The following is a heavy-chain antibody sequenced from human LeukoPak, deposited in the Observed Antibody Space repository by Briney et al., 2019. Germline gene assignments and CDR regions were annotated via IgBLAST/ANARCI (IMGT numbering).Heavy chain of an antibody. Sequence: ASVKVSCKASGYTFTSYAMHWVRQAPGQRLEWMGWINAGNGNTKYSQKFQGRVTITRDTSASTAYMELSSLRSDDTAVYYCSREFPFCGADCFSGVFDIWGQGTMVTVS. CDR3: SREFPFCGADCFSGVFDI. J-gene: IGHJ3*02. V-gene: IGHV1-3*01. CDR1: GYTFTSYA. D-gene: IGHD2-21*02. CDR2: INAGNGNT.